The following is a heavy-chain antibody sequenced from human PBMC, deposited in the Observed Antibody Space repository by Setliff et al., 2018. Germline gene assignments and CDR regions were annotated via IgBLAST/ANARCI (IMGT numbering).Heavy chain of an antibody. Sequence: SETLSLTCTVSGGSISPYFWSWIRQPPGKGLEWIGYIYHNGNTNFNPSLKTRVTMSVDTSKNQFALNLRSVTAADAAVYYCVRDRTAYSYGMDVWGQGTTVTVSS. D-gene: IGHD5-18*01. CDR3: VRDRTAYSYGMDV. V-gene: IGHV4-59*01. J-gene: IGHJ6*02. CDR2: IYHNGNT. CDR1: GGSISPYF.